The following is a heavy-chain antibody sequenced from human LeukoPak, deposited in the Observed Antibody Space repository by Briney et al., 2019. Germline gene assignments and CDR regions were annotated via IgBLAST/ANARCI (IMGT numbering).Heavy chain of an antibody. J-gene: IGHJ4*02. CDR1: GFTFSNYD. Sequence: GGSLRLSCAASGFTFSNYDMNWVRQAPGKGLEWVSYISSSSRIIYYADSLKGRFTISRDNAKNSLYLQLNSLRADDTAVYYCAKVARWGYCSSTSCYLPYFDYWGQGTLVTVSS. CDR3: AKVARWGYCSSTSCYLPYFDY. V-gene: IGHV3-48*01. D-gene: IGHD2-2*01. CDR2: ISSSSRII.